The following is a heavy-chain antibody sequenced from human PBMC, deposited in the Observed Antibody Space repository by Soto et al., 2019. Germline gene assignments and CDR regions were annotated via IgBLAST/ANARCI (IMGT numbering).Heavy chain of an antibody. Sequence: GGSLRLSCAASGFTFSSYAMSWVRQAPGKGLEWVSAISGSGGSTYYADSVKGRFTISRDNSKNTLYLQMNSLRAEDTAVYYCAKDNRGGYYFFYDYWGQGTLVTVSS. CDR1: GFTFSSYA. CDR3: AKDNRGGYYFFYDY. D-gene: IGHD3-22*01. CDR2: ISGSGGST. J-gene: IGHJ4*02. V-gene: IGHV3-23*01.